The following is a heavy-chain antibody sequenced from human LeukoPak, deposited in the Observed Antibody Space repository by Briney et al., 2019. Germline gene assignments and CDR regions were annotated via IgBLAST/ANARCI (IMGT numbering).Heavy chain of an antibody. J-gene: IGHJ6*04. CDR2: ISSSGSTI. Sequence: GGSLRLSCAASGLTFSSYSMNWVRQAPGKGLEWVSYISSSGSTIYYADSVKGRFAISRDNAKNSLYLQMNSLRAEDTAVYYCAELGITMIGGVWGKGTTVTISS. CDR1: GLTFSSYS. V-gene: IGHV3-48*04. CDR3: AELGITMIGGV. D-gene: IGHD3-10*02.